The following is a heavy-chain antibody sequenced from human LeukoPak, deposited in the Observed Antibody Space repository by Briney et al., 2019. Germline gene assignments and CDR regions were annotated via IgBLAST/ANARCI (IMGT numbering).Heavy chain of an antibody. Sequence: PGGSLRLSCAASGFTFSSYWMGWVRQAPGKGLEWVANINQGGRETYYVDSVKGRFTISRDNAKNSLCLQMNSLRAEDTALYYCARTNTYAFDVWGQGTTVTVSS. V-gene: IGHV3-7*01. CDR2: INQGGRET. J-gene: IGHJ6*02. CDR1: GFTFSSYW. CDR3: ARTNTYAFDV.